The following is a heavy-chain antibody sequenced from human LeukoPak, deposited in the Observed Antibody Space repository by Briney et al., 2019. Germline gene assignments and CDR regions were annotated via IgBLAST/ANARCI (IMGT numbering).Heavy chain of an antibody. CDR1: GYTFTSYY. D-gene: IGHD4-17*01. J-gene: IGHJ4*02. Sequence: ASVKVSCKASGYTFTSYYMHWVRQAPGQGLEWMGIINPSGGSTSYAQKFQGRVTMTRDMSTSTVYMELSSLRSEDTAVYYCARDPNGDYPIDYWGQGTLVTVSS. V-gene: IGHV1-46*01. CDR2: INPSGGST. CDR3: ARDPNGDYPIDY.